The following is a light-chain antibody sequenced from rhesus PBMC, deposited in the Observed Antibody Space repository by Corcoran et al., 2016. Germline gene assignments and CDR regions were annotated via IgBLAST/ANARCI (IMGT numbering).Light chain of an antibody. J-gene: IGKJ1*01. CDR1: QSLSNY. CDR3: QQGYSYPWT. V-gene: IGKV1S9*01. Sequence: DIQMTQSPSSLSASVGDRVTITCQASQSLSNYLNWYQLKPGEIPKLLIYRASSLQSGIPCRFSGSGSGTDFTLTISSLQPEDFATYYCQQGYSYPWTFGQGTKVEIK. CDR2: RAS.